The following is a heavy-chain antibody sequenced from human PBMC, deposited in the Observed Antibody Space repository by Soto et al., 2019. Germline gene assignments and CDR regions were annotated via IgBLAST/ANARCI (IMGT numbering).Heavy chain of an antibody. D-gene: IGHD3-16*01. V-gene: IGHV5-51*01. Sequence: GESLKISCKGSGYSYTSYWIGWVRQMPGKGLEWMGIIYPGDSDTRYSPSFQGQVTISADKSISTAYLQWSSLKASDTAMYYCARMGDAAIVPKNYYYYYGMNVCGQVTTVTFSS. J-gene: IGHJ6*02. CDR3: ARMGDAAIVPKNYYYYYGMNV. CDR2: IYPGDSDT. CDR1: GYSYTSYW.